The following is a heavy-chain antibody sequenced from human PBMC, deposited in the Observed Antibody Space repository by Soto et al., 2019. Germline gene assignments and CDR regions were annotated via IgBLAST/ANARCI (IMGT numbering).Heavy chain of an antibody. CDR2: IYYSGST. CDR3: ASLYYYDSSGYQTLYSFDY. D-gene: IGHD3-22*01. J-gene: IGHJ4*02. Sequence: SETLSLTCTVSGGSISSSSYYWGWIRQPPGKGLEWIGSIYYSGSTYYNPSLKSRVTISVDTSKNQFSLKLSSVTAADTAVYYCASLYYYDSSGYQTLYSFDYWGQGTLVTVSS. V-gene: IGHV4-39*01. CDR1: GGSISSSSYY.